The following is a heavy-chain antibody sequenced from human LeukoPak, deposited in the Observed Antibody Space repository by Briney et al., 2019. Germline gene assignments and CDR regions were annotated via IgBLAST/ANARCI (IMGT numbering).Heavy chain of an antibody. J-gene: IGHJ3*02. CDR3: AMVVPAARGKAHGAFDI. CDR1: GGTFSSYA. D-gene: IGHD2-2*01. Sequence: ASVKVSCKASGGTFSSYAISWVRQAPGQGLEWMGGIIPIFGTANYAQKFQGRVTITADESTSTAYMVLSSLRSEDTAVYYCAMVVPAARGKAHGAFDIWGQGTMVTVSS. CDR2: IIPIFGTA. V-gene: IGHV1-69*13.